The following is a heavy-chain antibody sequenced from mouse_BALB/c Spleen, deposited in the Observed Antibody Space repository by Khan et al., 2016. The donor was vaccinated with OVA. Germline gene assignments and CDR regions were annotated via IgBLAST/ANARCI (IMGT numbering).Heavy chain of an antibody. CDR2: ISYGGST. CDR1: GYSITSDYA. J-gene: IGHJ4*01. CDR3: ARKNYYGYAMDY. D-gene: IGHD1-1*01. Sequence: EVQLQESGPGLVKPSQSLSLTCTVTGYSITSDYAWDWIRQFPGNKLEWMGYISYGGSTSYNPSLKSRISITRDTSKNQFFLQLNSVTIEDTATYYCARKNYYGYAMDYWGQGTSVTVSS. V-gene: IGHV3-2*02.